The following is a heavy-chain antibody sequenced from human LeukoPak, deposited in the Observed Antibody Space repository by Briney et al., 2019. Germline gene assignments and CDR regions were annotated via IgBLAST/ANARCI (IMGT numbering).Heavy chain of an antibody. D-gene: IGHD1-1*01. CDR1: GFTFSSYN. Sequence: GGSLRLSCAASGFTFSSYNMNWVRQAPGEGLEWVSYISSSTSTIFYADSVKGRFTISRDNAKNSLYLQMNSLRVEDTAVYYCARGSHTTPGGYFDYWGQGTLVTVSS. CDR3: ARGSHTTPGGYFDY. CDR2: ISSSTSTI. V-gene: IGHV3-48*01. J-gene: IGHJ4*02.